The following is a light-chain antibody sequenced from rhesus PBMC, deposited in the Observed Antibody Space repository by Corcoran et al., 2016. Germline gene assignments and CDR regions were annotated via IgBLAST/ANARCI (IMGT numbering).Light chain of an antibody. V-gene: IGKV1-43*02. Sequence: DIQMTQSPSSLSASVGDRVTITCRASQGISTYLNWYQQKPGKAPKRLIYAASSLESGVPSRFSGSVSGTDFTLTISSLQPEDVATYFCQQYNSDPWTFGQGTKVEIK. J-gene: IGKJ1*01. CDR1: QGISTY. CDR2: AAS. CDR3: QQYNSDPWT.